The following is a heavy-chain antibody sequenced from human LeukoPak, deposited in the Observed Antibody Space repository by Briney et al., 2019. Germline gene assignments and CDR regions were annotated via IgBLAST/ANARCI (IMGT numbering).Heavy chain of an antibody. CDR3: ARDPTIFGVVIVPDY. J-gene: IGHJ4*02. Sequence: GGSLRLSCAASGFTFSSYAMSWVRQAPGKGLEWVSGISDSGGRTYYADSVKGRFTISRDNSKNTLYLQMNSLRAEDTAVYYCARDPTIFGVVIVPDYWGQGTLVTVSS. V-gene: IGHV3-23*01. CDR1: GFTFSSYA. CDR2: ISDSGGRT. D-gene: IGHD3-3*01.